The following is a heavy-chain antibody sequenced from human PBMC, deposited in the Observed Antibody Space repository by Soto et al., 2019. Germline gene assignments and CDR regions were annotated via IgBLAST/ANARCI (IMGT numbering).Heavy chain of an antibody. V-gene: IGHV1-8*01. CDR2: MNPNSGST. CDR1: GYTFTSYD. J-gene: IGHJ5*01. Sequence: GASVKVSCKASGYTFTSYDVNWVRLAPGQGHEWMGWMNPNSGSTDYAQKFQGRVTMTRNTSMSTVYMELSSLRSEDTAVYYCGTEAPSTFWFDSWGQGTLVTVSS. CDR3: GTEAPSTFWFDS. D-gene: IGHD3-16*01.